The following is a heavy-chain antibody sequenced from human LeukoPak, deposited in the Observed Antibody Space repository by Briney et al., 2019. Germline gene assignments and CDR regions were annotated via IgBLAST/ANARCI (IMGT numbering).Heavy chain of an antibody. CDR1: GFTLSSYA. CDR2: ISSDGGST. CDR3: ARERLGVVIFDDAFDI. D-gene: IGHD3-3*01. V-gene: IGHV3-64*01. J-gene: IGHJ3*02. Sequence: PGGSLRLSCAASGFTLSSYAMHWVRQAPGKGLEYVSAISSDGGSTYYANSVKVRFTISRDNSKNTLYLQMGSLRGDDMAVYYCARERLGVVIFDDAFDIWGQGTMVTVSS.